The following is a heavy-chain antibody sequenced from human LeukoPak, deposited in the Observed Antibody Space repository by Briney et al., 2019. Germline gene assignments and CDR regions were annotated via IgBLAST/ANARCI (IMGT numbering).Heavy chain of an antibody. CDR3: ARDPVAGVSSGPLYGMDV. D-gene: IGHD6-19*01. V-gene: IGHV1-2*04. Sequence: GASVKVSCKASGYTFTGYYMHWVRQAPGQGLEWMGWINPNSGGTNYAQKFQGWVTMTRDTSISTAYKELSRLRSDDTAVYYCARDPVAGVSSGPLYGMDVWGQGTTVTVSS. CDR2: INPNSGGT. J-gene: IGHJ6*02. CDR1: GYTFTGYY.